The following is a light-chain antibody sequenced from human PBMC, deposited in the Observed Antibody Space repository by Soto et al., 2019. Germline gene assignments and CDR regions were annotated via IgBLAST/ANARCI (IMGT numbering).Light chain of an antibody. V-gene: IGKV3-20*01. Sequence: EVGLTQSACTLSWSPGERATLSWRASQSVAANYLAWYQQKLGQAPRLLIYGASSRATGIPDRFSGSGYGTDFNLTISRLETEDFAVYYCQQYGSLSWTFGQGTKVDIK. CDR3: QQYGSLSWT. CDR1: QSVAANY. CDR2: GAS. J-gene: IGKJ1*01.